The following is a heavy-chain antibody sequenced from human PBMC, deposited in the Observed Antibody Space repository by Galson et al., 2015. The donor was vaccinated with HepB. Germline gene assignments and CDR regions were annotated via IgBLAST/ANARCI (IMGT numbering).Heavy chain of an antibody. CDR1: GYTFTSYA. V-gene: IGHV1-3*01. CDR3: ASNYGGNKPYYYYGMDV. D-gene: IGHD4-23*01. CDR2: INAGNGNT. Sequence: SVTVSCKASGYTFTSYAMHWVRQAPGQRLEWMGWINAGNGNTKYTQKFQGRVTITRDTSASTAYMELSSLRSEDTAVYYCASNYGGNKPYYYYGMDVWGQGTTVTVSS. J-gene: IGHJ6*02.